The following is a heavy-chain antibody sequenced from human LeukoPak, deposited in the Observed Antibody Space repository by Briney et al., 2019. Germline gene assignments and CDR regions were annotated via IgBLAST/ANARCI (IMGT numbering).Heavy chain of an antibody. D-gene: IGHD2-21*02. CDR1: GFTFSNSA. J-gene: IGHJ4*02. V-gene: IGHV3-23*01. CDR3: VREDTPATANY. CDR2: ISGGGDIT. Sequence: PGGSLRLSCAASGFTFSNSAMSWVRQTPGKGLEWVSAISGGGDITYYADSVTGRFTISRDNSKDTLFLQMHSLRPGDTAVYYCVREDTPATANYWGQGTLVTISS.